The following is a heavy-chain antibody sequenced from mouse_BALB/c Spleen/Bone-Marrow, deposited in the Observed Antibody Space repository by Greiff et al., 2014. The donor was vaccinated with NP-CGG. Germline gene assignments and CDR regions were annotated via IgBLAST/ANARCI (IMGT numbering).Heavy chain of an antibody. V-gene: IGHV1-80*01. D-gene: IGHD3-1*01. J-gene: IGHJ2*01. Sequence: QVQLKHSGAELVRPGSSVKISCKASGYAFSTYWMNWVKQRPGQGLEWIGQIYPGDGDTNYNEKFKGKATLAADKSSSTASIQLSSLTSEDSAVYFCARVGFSFDYWGQGTTLTVSS. CDR1: GYAFSTYW. CDR3: ARVGFSFDY. CDR2: IYPGDGDT.